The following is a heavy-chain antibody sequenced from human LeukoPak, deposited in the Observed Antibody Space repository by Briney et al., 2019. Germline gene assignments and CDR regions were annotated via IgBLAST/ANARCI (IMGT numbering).Heavy chain of an antibody. CDR1: GFTFSSYG. Sequence: GRSLRLSCAASGFTFSSYGMHGFRQAPGKGRNWVAVIMNDGSKEKYADSVKGRFTISRDNSKNTLFLQMNSLRAEDTAVYYCARDDALGDNALDIWGQGTMVTVSS. V-gene: IGHV3-33*01. D-gene: IGHD3-16*01. CDR2: IMNDGSKE. J-gene: IGHJ3*02. CDR3: ARDDALGDNALDI.